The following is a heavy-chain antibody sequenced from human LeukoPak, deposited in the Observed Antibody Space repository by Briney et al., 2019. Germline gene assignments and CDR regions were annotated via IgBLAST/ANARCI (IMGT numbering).Heavy chain of an antibody. CDR3: AKIVVPAAISYYYYYMDV. D-gene: IGHD2-2*01. CDR1: GFTFSSYA. Sequence: GGSLRLSCAASGFTFSSYAMHWVRQAPGKGLEWVAVISYDGSNKYYADSVKGRFTISRDNSKNTLYLQMNSLRAEDTAVYYCAKIVVPAAISYYYYYMDVWGKGTTVTVSS. J-gene: IGHJ6*03. CDR2: ISYDGSNK. V-gene: IGHV3-30-3*02.